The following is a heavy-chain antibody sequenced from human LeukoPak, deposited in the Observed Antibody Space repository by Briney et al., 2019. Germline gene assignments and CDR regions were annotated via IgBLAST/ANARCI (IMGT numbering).Heavy chain of an antibody. V-gene: IGHV4-4*02. CDR1: GDSISSSNW. J-gene: IGHJ4*02. Sequence: PSGTLSLTCDVSGDSISSSNWWNWVRQPPGKGLGWIGGIYHSGSTNYNPSLKSLDTMSVDKSKNQFSLKLSSVTAADTAVFYCARRRYNYGFDSWGQGTLVTVSS. CDR3: ARRRYNYGFDS. D-gene: IGHD5-18*01. CDR2: IYHSGST.